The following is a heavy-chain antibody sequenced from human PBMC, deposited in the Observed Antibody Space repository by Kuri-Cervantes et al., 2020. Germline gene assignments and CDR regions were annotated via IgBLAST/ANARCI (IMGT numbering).Heavy chain of an antibody. V-gene: IGHV4-34*01. CDR2: INHSGST. D-gene: IGHD2-2*01. J-gene: IGHJ6*03. CDR3: ARADPDCSSASCYLPSGRHYYYYYMDV. Sequence: SETLSLTCAVSAYSISSDYYWSWIRQPSGKGLEWIGEINHSGSTNYNPSLKSRVTISVDTSKNQFSLKLTSVTAADTALYYCARADPDCSSASCYLPSGRHYYYYYMDVWGKGTTVTVSS. CDR1: AYSISSDYY.